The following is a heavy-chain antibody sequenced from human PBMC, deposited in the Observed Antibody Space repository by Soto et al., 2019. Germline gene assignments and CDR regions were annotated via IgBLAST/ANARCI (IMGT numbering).Heavy chain of an antibody. V-gene: IGHV4-31*03. CDR3: AREFHSAGMDV. CDR1: GGSISSGGYY. Sequence: QVQLQESGPGLVKPSQTLSITCTVSGGSISSGGYYWSWIRQHPGKGLEWIGYIYYSGSTYYNPSRKRRVTISGNTAKNQFSLKLSSLTAADTAVYYCAREFHSAGMDVWGKGTTVTVSS. CDR2: IYYSGST. D-gene: IGHD2-21*01. J-gene: IGHJ6*04.